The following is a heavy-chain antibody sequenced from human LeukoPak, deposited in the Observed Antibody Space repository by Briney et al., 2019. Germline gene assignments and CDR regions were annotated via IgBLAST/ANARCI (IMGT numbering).Heavy chain of an antibody. CDR2: TSYSSKWYN. CDR1: GDSVARKGAA. V-gene: IGHV6-1*01. Sequence: SQTLSLTCATSGDSVARKGAAWNWIRQSPSRGLEWLGRTSYSSKWYNDYAVSVKSRITINADTSKNQFSLQLNSVTPEDTAVYYCARSQGDMDVWGKGTSVTVSS. D-gene: IGHD1-26*01. CDR3: ARSQGDMDV. J-gene: IGHJ6*03.